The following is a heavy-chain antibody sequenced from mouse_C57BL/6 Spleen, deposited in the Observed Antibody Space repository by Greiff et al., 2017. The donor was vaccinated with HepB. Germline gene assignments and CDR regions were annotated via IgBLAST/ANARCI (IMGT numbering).Heavy chain of an antibody. CDR2: IDPSDSET. CDR3: AREAGTRRFAY. Sequence: QVQLQQPGAELVRPGSSVKLSCKASGYTFTSYWMHWVKQRPIQGLEWIGNIDPSDSETHYNQKFKDKATLTVDKSSSTAYMQLSSLTSEDSAVYYCAREAGTRRFAYWGQGTLVTVSA. CDR1: GYTFTSYW. V-gene: IGHV1-52*01. D-gene: IGHD4-1*01. J-gene: IGHJ3*01.